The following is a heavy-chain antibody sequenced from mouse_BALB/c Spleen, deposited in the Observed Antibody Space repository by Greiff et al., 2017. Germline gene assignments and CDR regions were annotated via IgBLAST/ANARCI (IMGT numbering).Heavy chain of an antibody. Sequence: EVKLMESGGGLVQPGGSRKLSCAASGFTFSSFGMHWVRQAPEKGLEWVAYISSGSSTIYYADTVKGRFTISRDNPKNTLFLQMTSLRSEDTAMYYCERREDYYGHYFDYWGQGTTLTVSS. CDR3: ERREDYYGHYFDY. J-gene: IGHJ2*01. V-gene: IGHV5-17*02. D-gene: IGHD2-1*01. CDR2: ISSGSSTI. CDR1: GFTFSSFG.